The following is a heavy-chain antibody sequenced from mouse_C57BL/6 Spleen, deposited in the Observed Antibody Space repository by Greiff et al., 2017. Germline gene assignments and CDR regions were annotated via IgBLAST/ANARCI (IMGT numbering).Heavy chain of an antibody. J-gene: IGHJ1*03. CDR2: IYPGDGDT. CDR1: GYAFSSSW. D-gene: IGHD1-1*01. Sequence: QVQLKESGPELVKPGASVKISCKASGYAFSSSWMNWVKQRPGKGLEWIGRIYPGDGDTKYNGKFKGKATLTADKSSSTAYMQLSSLTSEDSAVYVCARRTTVVATKWYFDVWGTGTTVTVSS. CDR3: ARRTTVVATKWYFDV. V-gene: IGHV1-82*01.